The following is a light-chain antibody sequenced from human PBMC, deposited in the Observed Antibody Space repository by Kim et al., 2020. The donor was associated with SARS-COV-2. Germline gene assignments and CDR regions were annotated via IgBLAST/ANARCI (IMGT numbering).Light chain of an antibody. J-gene: IGKJ5*01. V-gene: IGKV1-17*01. CDR2: GAS. Sequence: ASVGERVTITCRGSQDIRNDLGWYQQNPGRATKRLIYGASSLQSGVPSRFSGSGSGTEFTLTISSVQPEDFATYFCLQHSTYPITFGQGTRLEIK. CDR3: LQHSTYPIT. CDR1: QDIRND.